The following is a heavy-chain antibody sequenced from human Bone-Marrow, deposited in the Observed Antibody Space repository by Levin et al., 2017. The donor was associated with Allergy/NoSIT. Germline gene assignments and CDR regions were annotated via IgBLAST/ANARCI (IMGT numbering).Heavy chain of an antibody. D-gene: IGHD2-15*01. J-gene: IGHJ6*02. CDR1: GGSISSYY. CDR2: VFSSGTT. V-gene: IGHV4-59*01. CDR3: ARAHWRAYCRDGKCYSTYYYGMDV. Sequence: TSETLSLTCTVSGGSISSYYWNWIRQPPGKGLEWIGSVFSSGTTNYNPSLKSRVTISVDTSKSQFSLNLSSVTAADTAFYYCARAHWRAYCRDGKCYSTYYYGMDVWGQGTTVTVSS.